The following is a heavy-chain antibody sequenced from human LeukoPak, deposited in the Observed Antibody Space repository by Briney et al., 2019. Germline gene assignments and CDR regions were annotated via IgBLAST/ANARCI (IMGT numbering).Heavy chain of an antibody. CDR3: ARGPRYCSSTSCSLSHYMDV. J-gene: IGHJ6*03. D-gene: IGHD2-2*01. V-gene: IGHV4-34*01. Sequence: SETLSLTCTVSGDSITSYYWSWIRQPPGKGLEWIGEINHSGSTHYNPSLKSRVTISVDTSKNQFSLKLSSVTAADTAVYYCARGPRYCSSTSCSLSHYMDVWGKGTTVTVSS. CDR2: INHSGST. CDR1: GDSITSYY.